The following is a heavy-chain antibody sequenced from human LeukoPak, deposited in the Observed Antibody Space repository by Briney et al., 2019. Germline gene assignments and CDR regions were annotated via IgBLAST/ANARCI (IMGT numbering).Heavy chain of an antibody. V-gene: IGHV1-69*05. CDR1: GGTFSSYA. Sequence: ASVKVSCKASGGTFSSYAISWVRQAPGQGLEWMGGIIPIFGAANYAQKFQGRVTITTDESTSTAYMELSSLRSEDTAMYYCAKIGDIVAVPAAINWFDPWGQGTLVTVSS. CDR3: AKIGDIVAVPAAINWFDP. J-gene: IGHJ5*02. D-gene: IGHD2-2*01. CDR2: IIPIFGAA.